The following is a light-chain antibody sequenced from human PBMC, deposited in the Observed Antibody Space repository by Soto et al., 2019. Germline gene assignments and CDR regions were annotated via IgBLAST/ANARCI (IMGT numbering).Light chain of an antibody. V-gene: IGLV7-46*01. Sequence: QAVVTQEPSLTVSPGGTVTLTCGSSTGTVTSGHYPYWFQQKPGQAPRTLISDIGRRLSGTPARFSGSLLGDKAALTLSGAQPEDEADYYCLLYYGGSSVFGTGTKVTVL. CDR1: TGTVTSGHY. J-gene: IGLJ1*01. CDR2: DIG. CDR3: LLYYGGSSV.